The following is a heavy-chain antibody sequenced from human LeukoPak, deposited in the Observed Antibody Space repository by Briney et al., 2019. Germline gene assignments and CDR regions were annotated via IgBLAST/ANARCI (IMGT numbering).Heavy chain of an antibody. CDR2: IRHDGSNK. D-gene: IGHD3-9*01. J-gene: IGHJ4*02. Sequence: GGSLRLSCAASGLTFSSYGMHWVRQAPGKGLEWVAFIRHDGSNKYYADSVKGRFTISRDNSKNTLYLQMNSLRAEDTAVYYCAKDHRYYDILTPYYFDYWGQGTLVTLSS. CDR1: GLTFSSYG. V-gene: IGHV3-30*02. CDR3: AKDHRYYDILTPYYFDY.